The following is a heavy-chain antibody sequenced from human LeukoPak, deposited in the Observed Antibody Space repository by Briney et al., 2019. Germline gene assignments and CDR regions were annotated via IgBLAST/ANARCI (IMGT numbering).Heavy chain of an antibody. D-gene: IGHD1-1*01. CDR3: AKDRNDWKQGIDY. Sequence: GGSLRLSCAASGFTFSSYAMSWVRQAPGKGLEWVSAISGTGGRTYYADSVKGRFTISRDNSKNTLYLQMNSLRAEDTAVYYCAKDRNDWKQGIDYWGQGTLVTVSS. CDR1: GFTFSSYA. J-gene: IGHJ4*02. V-gene: IGHV3-23*01. CDR2: ISGTGGRT.